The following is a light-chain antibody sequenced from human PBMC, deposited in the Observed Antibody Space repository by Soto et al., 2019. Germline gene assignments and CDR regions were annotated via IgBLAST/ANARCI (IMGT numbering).Light chain of an antibody. CDR2: GTS. CDR3: QQYYNWPYT. CDR1: QSVTSN. V-gene: IGKV3-15*01. J-gene: IGKJ2*01. Sequence: EIVMTQSPATLSVSPGEGATLSCRASQSVTSNLAWYQQHPGQAPRLLIYGTSTRATGIPARLSGSGSGTEFTLTISSLQSEDFAVYYCQQYYNWPYTFGQGTKLEIK.